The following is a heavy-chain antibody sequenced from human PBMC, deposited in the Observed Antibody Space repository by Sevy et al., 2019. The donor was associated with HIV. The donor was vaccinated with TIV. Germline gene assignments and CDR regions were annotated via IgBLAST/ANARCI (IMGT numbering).Heavy chain of an antibody. CDR1: GFSFSKYG. V-gene: IGHV3-33*01. D-gene: IGHD3-22*01. Sequence: GGSLRLSCAASGFSFSKYGMHWVRQAPGKGLEGVALIWYDGSSEYYADSVKGRFTISRDNSNNTLYLQVNSLRAEDTAVYYCVRGADYYDRGGANCDSWGQGTLVTVSS. J-gene: IGHJ4*02. CDR3: VRGADYYDRGGANCDS. CDR2: IWYDGSSE.